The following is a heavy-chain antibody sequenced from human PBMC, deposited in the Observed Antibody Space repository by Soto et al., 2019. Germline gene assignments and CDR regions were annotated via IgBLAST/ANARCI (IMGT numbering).Heavy chain of an antibody. D-gene: IGHD3-3*01. Sequence: EVQLLESGGGLVQPGGSLRLSCAASGFTFSSYAMSWVRQAPGKGLEWVSAISGSGGSTYYADSVKGRFTISRDNSKNTLYLQMNSLRAEDTAVYYCANILYYDFWSGLSSGYGMDVWGQGTTVTVSS. CDR1: GFTFSSYA. CDR2: ISGSGGST. J-gene: IGHJ6*02. V-gene: IGHV3-23*01. CDR3: ANILYYDFWSGLSSGYGMDV.